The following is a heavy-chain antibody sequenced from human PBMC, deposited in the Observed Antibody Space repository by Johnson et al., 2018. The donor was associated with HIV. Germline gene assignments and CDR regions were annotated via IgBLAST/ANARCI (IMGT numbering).Heavy chain of an antibody. V-gene: IGHV3-53*01. CDR2: IYSGGST. J-gene: IGHJ3*02. CDR3: ARDHWDWVGATDAFDI. D-gene: IGHD1-26*01. Sequence: EQLVESGGGLIHPGGSLRLSCAASGFTVSSNYMSWVRQAPGKGLEWVSVIYSGGSTYYADSVKGRFTISRDNSKNTLYLQMNSLRAEDTAVYYCARDHWDWVGATDAFDIWGQGTMVTVSS. CDR1: GFTVSSNY.